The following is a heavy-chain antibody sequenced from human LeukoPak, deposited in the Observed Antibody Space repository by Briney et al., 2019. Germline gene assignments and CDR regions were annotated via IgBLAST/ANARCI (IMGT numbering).Heavy chain of an antibody. D-gene: IGHD5/OR15-5a*01. V-gene: IGHV4-34*01. CDR2: INYTGRT. Sequence: ASETLSLTCAVYGGSFTEYHWSWIRQPPGKSLEWIGEINYTGRTHYNPSLTSRVTISIDMSERQFSLRLTSVTAADTAVYYCARERRVEVSARQTVAFDMWAQGTMVIVSS. J-gene: IGHJ3*02. CDR3: ARERRVEVSARQTVAFDM. CDR1: GGSFTEYH.